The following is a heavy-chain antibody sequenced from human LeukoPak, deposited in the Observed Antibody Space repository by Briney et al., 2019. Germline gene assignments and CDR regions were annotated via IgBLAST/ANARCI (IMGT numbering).Heavy chain of an antibody. D-gene: IGHD3-22*01. CDR3: ARDYYDSSGYYPWGY. J-gene: IGHJ4*02. Sequence: PGGSLRLSCAASGFTFSSFGMHWVRQAPGKGREWVAVISYDGINKYYADSVKGRFTISRDNSKNTLYLQMDSLRAEDTAVYYCARDYYDSSGYYPWGYWGQGTLVTVSS. CDR1: GFTFSSFG. V-gene: IGHV3-30*03. CDR2: ISYDGINK.